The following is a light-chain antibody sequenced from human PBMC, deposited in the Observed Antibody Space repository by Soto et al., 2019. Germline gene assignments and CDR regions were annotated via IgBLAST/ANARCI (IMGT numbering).Light chain of an antibody. CDR3: MQGTLWPPYT. CDR1: QSLLFSDGNTY. Sequence: DVMMTQSPLSLPVTLGQPASISCTSSQSLLFSDGNTYLNWFHQRPGQPPRRLIYKVSNRDSGVPDRFSGSGSGTDFTLRISRVEAEDVGVYYCMQGTLWPPYTFGQGNKLEIK. V-gene: IGKV2-30*01. J-gene: IGKJ2*01. CDR2: KVS.